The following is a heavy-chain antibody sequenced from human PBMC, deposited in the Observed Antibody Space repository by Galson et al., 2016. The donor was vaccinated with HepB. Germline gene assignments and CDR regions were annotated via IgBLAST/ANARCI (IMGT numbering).Heavy chain of an antibody. J-gene: IGHJ4*02. D-gene: IGHD6-25*01. Sequence: SLRLSCAASGFTFGSHVMHWVRQAPGTGLEYVSGISYNVWTTSYGNSVKGRFTISRDSSKDTLSIQLERLRVEDTAVYYCTREHLQRRTVLDLWGRGTLVTVSS. V-gene: IGHV3-64*01. CDR1: GFTFGSHV. CDR3: TREHLQRRTVLDL. CDR2: ISYNVWTT.